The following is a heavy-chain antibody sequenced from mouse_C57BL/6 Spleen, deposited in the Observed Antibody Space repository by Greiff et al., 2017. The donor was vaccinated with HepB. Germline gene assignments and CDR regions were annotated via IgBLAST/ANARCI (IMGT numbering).Heavy chain of an antibody. J-gene: IGHJ4*01. CDR2: IYPRSGNT. V-gene: IGHV1-81*01. CDR3: ARENYDGGLWAMDY. CDR1: GYTFTSYG. Sequence: VQLQQSGAELARPGASVKLSCKASGYTFTSYGISWVKQRTGQGLEWIGEIYPRSGNTYYNEKFKGKATLTADKSSSTAYMELRSLTSEDSAVYFCARENYDGGLWAMDYWGQGTSVTVSS. D-gene: IGHD2-4*01.